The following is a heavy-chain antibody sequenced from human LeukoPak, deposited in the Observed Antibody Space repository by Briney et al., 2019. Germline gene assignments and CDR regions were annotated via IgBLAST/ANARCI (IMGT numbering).Heavy chain of an antibody. CDR2: TSYDGSNK. CDR3: AKDRARWELDY. J-gene: IGHJ4*02. CDR1: GFTFSSYG. V-gene: IGHV3-30*18. Sequence: PGGSLRLSCAASGFTFSSYGMHWVRQAPGKGLEWVAVTSYDGSNKYYADSVKGRFTISRDNSKNTLYLQMNSLRAEDTAVYYCAKDRARWELDYWGQGTLVTVSS. D-gene: IGHD1-26*01.